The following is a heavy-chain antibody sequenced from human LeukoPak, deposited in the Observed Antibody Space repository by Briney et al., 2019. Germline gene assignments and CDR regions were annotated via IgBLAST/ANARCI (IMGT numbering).Heavy chain of an antibody. CDR1: GGTFSSYA. J-gene: IGHJ6*04. V-gene: IGHV1-69*06. CDR3: ASIAVTTDYYYYGMDV. D-gene: IGHD4-17*01. CDR2: IIPIFGTA. Sequence: SVKVSCTASGGTFSSYAISWVRQAPGQGLEWMGGIIPIFGTANYAQKFQGRVTITADKSTSTAYMELSSLRSEDTAVYYCASIAVTTDYYYYGMDVWGKGTTVTVSS.